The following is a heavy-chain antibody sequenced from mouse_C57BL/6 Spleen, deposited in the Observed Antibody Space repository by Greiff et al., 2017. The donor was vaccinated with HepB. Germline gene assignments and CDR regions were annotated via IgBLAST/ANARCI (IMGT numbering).Heavy chain of an antibody. CDR2: IYPGGGYT. Sequence: QVQLKESGAELVRPGTSVKMSCKASGYTFTNYWIGWAKQRPGHGLEWIGDIYPGGGYTNYNEKFKGKATLTADKSSSTAYMQFSSLTSEDSAIYYGARGGYYYGSKEGYAMDYWGQGTSVTVSS. V-gene: IGHV1-63*01. CDR1: GYTFTNYW. D-gene: IGHD1-1*01. CDR3: ARGGYYYGSKEGYAMDY. J-gene: IGHJ4*01.